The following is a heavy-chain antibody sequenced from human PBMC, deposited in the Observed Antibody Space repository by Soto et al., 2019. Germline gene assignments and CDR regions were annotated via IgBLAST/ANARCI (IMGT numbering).Heavy chain of an antibody. CDR3: ARELSSAFTGDYAIWFDP. D-gene: IGHD4-17*01. CDR2: IIPIFGTA. V-gene: IGHV1-69*13. Sequence: SVKVSCKASGGTFGSYAISWVRQAPGQGLEWMGGIIPIFGTANYAQKFQGRVTITADESTSTAYMELSSLRSEDTAVYYCARELSSAFTGDYAIWFDPWGQGTLVTVSS. CDR1: GGTFGSYA. J-gene: IGHJ5*02.